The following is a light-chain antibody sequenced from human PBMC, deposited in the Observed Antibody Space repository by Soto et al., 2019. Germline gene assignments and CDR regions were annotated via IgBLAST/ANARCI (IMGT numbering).Light chain of an antibody. Sequence: DIQMTQSPSSLSASVGDRVTITCRASRSISSFLNWYQQKPGKAPKLLIYAASSLQSGVPSRLSGSGSGTDFTLTISSLQPEDFATYYCQQSYSTPITFGQGTRLEIK. J-gene: IGKJ5*01. V-gene: IGKV1-39*01. CDR3: QQSYSTPIT. CDR2: AAS. CDR1: RSISSF.